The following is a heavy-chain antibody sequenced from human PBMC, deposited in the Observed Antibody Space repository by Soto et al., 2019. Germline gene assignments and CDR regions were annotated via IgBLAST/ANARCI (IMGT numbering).Heavy chain of an antibody. CDR1: GFTFSSCV. CDR3: AKGLINGRWYAAD. V-gene: IGHV3-23*01. J-gene: IGHJ4*02. CDR2: ITDSGTGT. D-gene: IGHD6-13*01. Sequence: EVHLLESGGGLVQPGESRRLSCGASGFTFSSCVMSWVRQAPGKGLEWVSCITDSGTGTYYADSVKGRFTISRDNSKNTMYLQMNNLRAEDTGVYYCAKGLINGRWYAADWGQGTLVTVSS.